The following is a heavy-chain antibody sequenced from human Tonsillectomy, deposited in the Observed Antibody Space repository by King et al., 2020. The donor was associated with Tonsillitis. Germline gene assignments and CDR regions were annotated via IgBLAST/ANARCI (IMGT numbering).Heavy chain of an antibody. CDR1: GYTFTGYY. J-gene: IGHJ4*02. CDR3: ARSPYCSRTSCYIELDN. V-gene: IGHV1-2*02. CDR2: FNPNSGGT. Sequence: VQLVESGAEVKKPGASVKVSCKASGYTFTGYYMHWVRQAPGQGLEWMGWFNPNSGGTNFAQNFQGRFTMTRDTSISTAYMELSRLRSDDTAVYYCARSPYCSRTSCYIELDNWGQGTLVTVSS. D-gene: IGHD2-2*02.